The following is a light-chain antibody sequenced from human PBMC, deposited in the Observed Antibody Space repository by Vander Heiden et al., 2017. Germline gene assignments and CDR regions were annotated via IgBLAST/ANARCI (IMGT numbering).Light chain of an antibody. CDR1: QSLLHSNGYNY. Sequence: DIVMTQSPLSLPVTPGEPASISCRSSQSLLHSNGYNYLDWYLQKPGQSPQLLIYLGSNRASGVPDRFSGSGSGTDFTLKISRVEAEDVGVYYCRQALQTLFTFGPGTKVGIK. CDR2: LGS. J-gene: IGKJ3*01. V-gene: IGKV2-28*01. CDR3: RQALQTLFT.